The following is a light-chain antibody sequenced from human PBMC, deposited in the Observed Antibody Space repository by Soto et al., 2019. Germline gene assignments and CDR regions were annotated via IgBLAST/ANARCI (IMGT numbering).Light chain of an antibody. CDR3: QKYYNSPLT. CDR1: QGITNY. CDR2: AAS. V-gene: IGKV1-27*01. Sequence: DIQLTQSPSSLSASVGVRVTTTCRASQGITNYLAWYPQKPGKVPTLLIYAASTLHSGVPSRFSGSSAGTDFTLAISSLQPEDAATYYCQKYYNSPLTFGGGTKVVI. J-gene: IGKJ4*01.